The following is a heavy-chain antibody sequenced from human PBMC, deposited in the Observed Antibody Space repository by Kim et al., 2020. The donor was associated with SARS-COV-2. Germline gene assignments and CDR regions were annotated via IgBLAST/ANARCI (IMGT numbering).Heavy chain of an antibody. CDR3: AVDPILYYYYGMDV. Sequence: GGSLRLSCAASGFTFSSYWMSWVRQAPGKGLEWVANIKQDGSEKYYVDSVKGRFTISRDNAKNSLYLQMNSLRAEDTAVYYCAVDPILYYYYGMDVWGQGTTVTVSS. CDR2: IKQDGSEK. V-gene: IGHV3-7*01. J-gene: IGHJ6*02. CDR1: GFTFSSYW. D-gene: IGHD3-9*01.